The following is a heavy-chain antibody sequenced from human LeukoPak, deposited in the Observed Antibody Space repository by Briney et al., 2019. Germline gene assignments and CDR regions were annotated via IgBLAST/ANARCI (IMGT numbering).Heavy chain of an antibody. CDR3: ARVYYYDSSGSFPQPWFDP. CDR1: GGTFSSYA. V-gene: IGHV1-69*13. Sequence: ASVKVSCKASGGTFSSYAISWVRQAPGQGLEWMGGIIPIFGTANYAQKFQGRVTITADESTSTAYMELSSLRSEDTAVYYCARVYYYDSSGSFPQPWFDPWGQGTLVTVSS. CDR2: IIPIFGTA. D-gene: IGHD3-22*01. J-gene: IGHJ5*02.